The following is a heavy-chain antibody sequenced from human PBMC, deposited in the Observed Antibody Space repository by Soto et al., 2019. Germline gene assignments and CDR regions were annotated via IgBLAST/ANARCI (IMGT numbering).Heavy chain of an antibody. J-gene: IGHJ5*02. CDR1: GYTFTSYG. CDR3: AREYSRSWVPVNWFDP. V-gene: IGHV1-18*01. D-gene: IGHD6-13*01. CDR2: ISAYNGNT. Sequence: QVQLVQSGAEVKKPGASVKVSCKASGYTFTSYGISWVRQAPGQGLEWMGWISAYNGNTNYAQTLQGRVTMTTDTSTSTAYREVGGLRSDDTAVYYCAREYSRSWVPVNWFDPWGQGTLVTVSS.